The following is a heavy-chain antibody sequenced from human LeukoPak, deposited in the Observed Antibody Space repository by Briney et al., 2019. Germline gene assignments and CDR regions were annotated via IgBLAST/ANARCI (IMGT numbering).Heavy chain of an antibody. V-gene: IGHV1-24*01. CDR2: FDPGDGET. CDR1: GYTLTELS. J-gene: IGHJ3*02. D-gene: IGHD3-22*01. CDR3: ARLYYYDSSGYYNDAFDI. Sequence: ASVKVSCKVSGYTLTELSMHWVRQAPGKGLEWMGGFDPGDGETIYAQKFQGRVTMTEDTSTDTAYMELSSLRSEDTAVYYCARLYYYDSSGYYNDAFDIWGQGTMVTVSS.